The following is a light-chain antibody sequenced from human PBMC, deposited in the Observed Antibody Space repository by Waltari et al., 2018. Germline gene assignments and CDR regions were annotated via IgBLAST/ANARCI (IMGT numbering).Light chain of an antibody. V-gene: IGKV3-15*01. CDR1: QSVSSN. CDR3: QQYNRWPPIT. J-gene: IGKJ5*01. Sequence: VVLTQSPATLSVSPGESAIISCRASQSVSSNLAWYQQKPGQAPRLLIYDGSTRASSIPARFRGSGSGTEFTLTINSLQSEDSATYYCQQYNRWPPITFGQGTRLDIK. CDR2: DGS.